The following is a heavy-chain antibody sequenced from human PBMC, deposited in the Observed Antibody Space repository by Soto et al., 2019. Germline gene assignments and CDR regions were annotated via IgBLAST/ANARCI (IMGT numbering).Heavy chain of an antibody. CDR3: ARGMDRKIGLFDL. D-gene: IGHD3-16*01. Sequence: QVPLQEAGPGLVKPSETLSITCTVSGGSMSGLYWSWIRQSPLKGLEWIGYVYSNGATNYNPSFKGRVTLSVDTSKNQFSLRLTSVTAADTAVYYCARGMDRKIGLFDLWGPGNLITVAS. V-gene: IGHV4-59*11. CDR1: GGSMSGLY. CDR2: VYSNGAT. J-gene: IGHJ5*02.